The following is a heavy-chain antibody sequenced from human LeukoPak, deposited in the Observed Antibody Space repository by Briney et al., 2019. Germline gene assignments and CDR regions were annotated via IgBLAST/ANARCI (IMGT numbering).Heavy chain of an antibody. CDR3: AKSHLSYSSSWYEFYFDY. J-gene: IGHJ4*02. D-gene: IGHD6-13*01. Sequence: GGSLRLSCAASGFTFSSYAMSWVRQAPGKGLEWVSAISGSGGSTYYADSVKGRFTISRGNSKNTLYLQMNSLRAEDTAVYYCAKSHLSYSSSWYEFYFDYWGQGTLVTVSS. V-gene: IGHV3-23*01. CDR2: ISGSGGST. CDR1: GFTFSSYA.